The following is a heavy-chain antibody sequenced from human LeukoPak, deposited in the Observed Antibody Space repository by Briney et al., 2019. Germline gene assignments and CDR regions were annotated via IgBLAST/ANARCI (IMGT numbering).Heavy chain of an antibody. J-gene: IGHJ4*02. CDR3: ARISTMVRHY. Sequence: GGSLRLSCAVSGFTFRSYWMHWVRQAPGKGLVWVSSIKSDGSSTTYADSVKGRFTISRVNAENTLYLQMNSLRVEDTAVYYCARISTMVRHYWGQGTLVTVSS. D-gene: IGHD3-10*01. CDR2: IKSDGSST. CDR1: GFTFRSYW. V-gene: IGHV3-74*03.